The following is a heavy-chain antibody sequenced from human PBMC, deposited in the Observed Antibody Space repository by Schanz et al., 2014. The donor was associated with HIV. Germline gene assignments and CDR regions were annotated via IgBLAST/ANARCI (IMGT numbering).Heavy chain of an antibody. D-gene: IGHD3-16*01. CDR2: SSHDGSVK. Sequence: QVQLVESGGGVVQPGRSLRLSCAASGFTFSNYGMHWVRQAPGKGPGWAAVSSHDGSVKFYGDSVKGRFTISRDNSKNTLYLQMNSLRAEDTAVYYCARVANWDYYGMDVWGRGTTVTVSS. CDR1: GFTFSNYG. J-gene: IGHJ6*02. CDR3: ARVANWDYYGMDV. V-gene: IGHV3-30*03.